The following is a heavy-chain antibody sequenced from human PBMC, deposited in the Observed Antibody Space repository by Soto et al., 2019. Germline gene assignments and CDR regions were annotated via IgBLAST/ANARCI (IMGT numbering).Heavy chain of an antibody. J-gene: IGHJ5*02. CDR2: ISAYNGNT. Sequence: QVHLVQSGAEVKKPGASVKVSCKASGYTFTRYGISWVRQAPGQGLEWMGWISAYNGNTNYAQKLQGRVTMTTDTSTSTAYMELRSQRSDDTAVYYCAKYAYYYGSGSPLQFDPWGRGTLVTVSS. CDR1: GYTFTRYG. D-gene: IGHD3-10*01. V-gene: IGHV1-18*04. CDR3: AKYAYYYGSGSPLQFDP.